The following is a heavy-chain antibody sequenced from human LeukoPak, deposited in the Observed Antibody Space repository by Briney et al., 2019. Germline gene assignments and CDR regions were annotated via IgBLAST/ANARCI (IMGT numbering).Heavy chain of an antibody. CDR1: GGSISRYY. D-gene: IGHD3-10*01. V-gene: IGHV4-59*08. Sequence: SETLSLTCTVSGGSISRYYWSWIRQPPGRGLEWIGYFYYSGSTNYNPSLKSRVTISVDTSKNQLSLKLGSVTAADTAVYYGARLTRFRGSREPNAFDIWGQGTMVTVSS. J-gene: IGHJ3*02. CDR3: ARLTRFRGSREPNAFDI. CDR2: FYYSGST.